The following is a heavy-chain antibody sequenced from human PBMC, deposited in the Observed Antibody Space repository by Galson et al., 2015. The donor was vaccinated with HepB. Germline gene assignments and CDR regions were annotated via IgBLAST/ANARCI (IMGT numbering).Heavy chain of an antibody. CDR3: ARSEVTTVVTDFDS. Sequence: SLRLSCAVSGFSFSDHYIDWVRQAPGKGLEWVGRSRNQPKGYSTAYAASVKGRFTVSRDDSKNSVFLQMSSLRSEDTAVYYCARSEVTTVVTDFDSWGQGTLVTVSS. V-gene: IGHV3-72*01. J-gene: IGHJ4*02. CDR2: SRNQPKGYST. CDR1: GFSFSDHY. D-gene: IGHD4-23*01.